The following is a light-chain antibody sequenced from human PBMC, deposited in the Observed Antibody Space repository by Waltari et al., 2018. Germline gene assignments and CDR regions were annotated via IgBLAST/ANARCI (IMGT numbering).Light chain of an antibody. V-gene: IGKV1-5*01. CDR2: HAS. Sequence: DIQMTQSPSTLSASVGDRVTITCRPSQSFGGSLAWFQQKTGKAPKLLCYHASTLEPGVPSRFSGSGSGTEFTLTVSSLQPDDFATYYCQQYNNFPFTFGPGTTV. CDR3: QQYNNFPFT. CDR1: QSFGGS. J-gene: IGKJ3*01.